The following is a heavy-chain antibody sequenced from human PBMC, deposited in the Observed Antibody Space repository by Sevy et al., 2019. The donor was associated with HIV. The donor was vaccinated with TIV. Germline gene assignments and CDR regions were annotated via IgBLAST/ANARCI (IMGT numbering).Heavy chain of an antibody. CDR2: ISGSGGST. CDR1: GFTFSSYA. Sequence: GGSLRLSCAASGFTFSSYAMSWVRQAPGKGLEWVSAISGSGGSTYYADSVKGRFTISRDNSKNTLYLQMNSLRAEDTAVYYCAKVLYDSSGYYYHDAFDIWGQRTMVTVSS. J-gene: IGHJ3*02. D-gene: IGHD3-22*01. V-gene: IGHV3-23*01. CDR3: AKVLYDSSGYYYHDAFDI.